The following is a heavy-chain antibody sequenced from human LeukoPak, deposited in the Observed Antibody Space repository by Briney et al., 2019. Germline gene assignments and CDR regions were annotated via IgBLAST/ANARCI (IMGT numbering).Heavy chain of an antibody. CDR1: GGTFSSYA. J-gene: IGHJ4*02. D-gene: IGHD2-2*01. CDR2: IIPIFGTA. CDR3: ARTLNYCSSTSCTWDPVGY. V-gene: IGHV1-69*13. Sequence: ASVKVSCKASGGTFSSYAISWVRQAPGQGREWMGEIIPIFGTANYAQKFQGRVTITADESTSTAYMELSSLRSEDKAVYYCARTLNYCSSTSCTWDPVGYWGQGTLVTVSS.